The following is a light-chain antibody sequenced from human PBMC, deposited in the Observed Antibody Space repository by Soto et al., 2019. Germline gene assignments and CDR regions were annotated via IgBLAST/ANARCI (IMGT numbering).Light chain of an antibody. CDR2: GAS. CDR3: QQYGSSPYT. Sequence: EIVLTQSPGTLSLSPGERATLSCRASQSVSRSDLAWYQQKPGQAPRLLIYGASSRATDIPDRFSGSGSGTDFTLTISRLEAEDFAVYYCQQYGSSPYTFGQGTKLEIK. J-gene: IGKJ2*01. CDR1: QSVSRSD. V-gene: IGKV3-20*01.